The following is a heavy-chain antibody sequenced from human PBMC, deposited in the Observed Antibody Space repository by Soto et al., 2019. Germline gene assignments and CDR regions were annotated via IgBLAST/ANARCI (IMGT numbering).Heavy chain of an antibody. Sequence: QITLKESGPTLVKRTQTLTLTCTFSGFSFGVSGVGVGWIRQPPGKALEWLALVFWHDDKRYNPSLRSRLTITKDAPKNQVVLTMTNMDPLDTATYFCARAYTYDFDYWGQGTLVSVSS. CDR3: ARAYTYDFDY. D-gene: IGHD5-18*01. J-gene: IGHJ4*02. CDR1: GFSFGVSGVG. V-gene: IGHV2-5*01. CDR2: VFWHDDK.